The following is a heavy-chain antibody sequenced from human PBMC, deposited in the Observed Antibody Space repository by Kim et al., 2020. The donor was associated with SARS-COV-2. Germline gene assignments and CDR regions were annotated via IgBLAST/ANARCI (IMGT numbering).Heavy chain of an antibody. CDR3: ARSRNPKSSRHGMDV. Sequence: SETLSLSCTVSGASINSYYWSWIRQSAGKGLEWNGRIYPSGNTNYNPSLKSRVTMSVDSSTSQFSLRLDSVTAADTAVYYCARSRNPKSSRHGMDVWGQGTTVTVS. V-gene: IGHV4-4*07. CDR2: IYPSGNT. J-gene: IGHJ6*02. D-gene: IGHD1-1*01. CDR1: GASINSYY.